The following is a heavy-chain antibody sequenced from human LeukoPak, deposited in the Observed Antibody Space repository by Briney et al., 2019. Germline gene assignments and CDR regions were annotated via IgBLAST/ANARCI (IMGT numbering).Heavy chain of an antibody. CDR2: VYGGGDT. V-gene: IGHV3-53*01. D-gene: IGHD7-27*01. CDR1: GFTVSSNF. Sequence: GGSLRLSCAASGFTVSSNFMNWVRQAPGKGLEWVSIVYGGGDTYYADSVKGRLTISRDNSKNTVYLQMNSLRAEDTAVYYCARGVLAVTGVDYWGLGTLVTVSS. CDR3: ARGVLAVTGVDY. J-gene: IGHJ4*02.